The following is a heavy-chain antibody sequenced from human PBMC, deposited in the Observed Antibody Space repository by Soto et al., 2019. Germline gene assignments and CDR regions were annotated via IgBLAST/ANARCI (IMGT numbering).Heavy chain of an antibody. V-gene: IGHV4-34*01. J-gene: IGHJ6*02. CDR1: GGSFSGFY. D-gene: IGHD3-16*01. CDR3: ARGMGEESTFYKYYGMDV. CDR2: SDHSGRT. Sequence: SETLSLTCAVYGGSFSGFYWSWIRQPPGKGLEWIGESDHSGRTKYNAPLKSRVTISVDTSKKQFSLKLSSVTAADAAVYYCARGMGEESTFYKYYGMDVWGQGTTVTVSS.